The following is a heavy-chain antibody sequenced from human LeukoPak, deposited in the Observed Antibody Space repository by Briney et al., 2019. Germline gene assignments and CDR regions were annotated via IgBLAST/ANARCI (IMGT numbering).Heavy chain of an antibody. CDR3: ARGTITTVTDS. D-gene: IGHD4-17*01. CDR2: IYLRGNT. Sequence: SETLSLTCAISGGSISSSNWWTWVRRPPGKGLEWVGEIYLRGNTNYNPSLECRVTISVDESKTQLSLRLESVTAADTAVYYCARGTITTVTDSWGPGTLVTVPS. CDR1: GGSISSSNW. J-gene: IGHJ4*02. V-gene: IGHV4-4*02.